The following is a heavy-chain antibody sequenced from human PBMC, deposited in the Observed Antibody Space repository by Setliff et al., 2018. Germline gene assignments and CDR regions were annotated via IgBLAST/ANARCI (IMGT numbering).Heavy chain of an antibody. D-gene: IGHD6-19*01. CDR3: ARAISGWFSAHYYYMDV. Sequence: SETLSLTCSVSGGSISSGSDYWTWIRQPAGKGLEWIGHIYTSGSTKYNSSLKSRVSISVDTSKNQFSLKLSSVTAADTAVYYCARAISGWFSAHYYYMDVWGKGTTVTSP. CDR1: GGSISSGSDY. CDR2: IYTSGST. J-gene: IGHJ6*03. V-gene: IGHV4-61*09.